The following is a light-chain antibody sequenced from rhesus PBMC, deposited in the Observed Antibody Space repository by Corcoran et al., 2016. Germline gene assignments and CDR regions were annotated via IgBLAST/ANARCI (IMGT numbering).Light chain of an antibody. Sequence: DVVMIQSPLSLPITPGQPASMSCRSSQSLVHSDGNTYLSWYQQKPGQPLRLLIYNVSRRSYGVPDRFSGSGAGTDFTLKISRVEAEDVGVYYCGQGTEIPPWTFGQGTKVEIK. J-gene: IGKJ1*01. CDR1: QSLVHSDGNTY. CDR2: NVS. V-gene: IGKV2-62*02. CDR3: GQGTEIPPWT.